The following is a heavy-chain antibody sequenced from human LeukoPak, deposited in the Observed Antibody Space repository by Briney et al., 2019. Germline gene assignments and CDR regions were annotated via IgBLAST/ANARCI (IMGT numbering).Heavy chain of an antibody. Sequence: ASVRVACKASGFALTVYYMHWVRRAPGQGHGWMGWISPISGGTNYAKQFQVRVTMPRDTSISPAYLQLSRLRSDDTAIYYCARESLVRLTSGFDIWGQGTMVTVSS. D-gene: IGHD3-10*01. CDR3: ARESLVRLTSGFDI. J-gene: IGHJ3*02. V-gene: IGHV1-2*02. CDR2: ISPISGGT. CDR1: GFALTVYY.